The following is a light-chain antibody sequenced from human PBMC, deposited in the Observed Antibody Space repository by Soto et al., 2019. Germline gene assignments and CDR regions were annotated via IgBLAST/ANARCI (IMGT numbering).Light chain of an antibody. CDR1: SSNIGAGFG. Sequence: QPLLTQPPSVSGAPGQRVTISCTGTSSNIGAGFGVHWYQQLPGTAPKLLMHGNSQRPSGVPDRFSGSKSGTSASLAISGLRTEDEADYYCAAWDDSLSGVVFGGGTKLTVL. V-gene: IGLV1-40*01. CDR2: GNS. J-gene: IGLJ3*02. CDR3: AAWDDSLSGVV.